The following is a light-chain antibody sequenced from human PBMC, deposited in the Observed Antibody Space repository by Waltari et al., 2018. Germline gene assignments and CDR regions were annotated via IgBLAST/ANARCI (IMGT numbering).Light chain of an antibody. CDR2: WAS. J-gene: IGKJ4*01. CDR3: QQYYGTPLT. Sequence: DIVMTQSPDSLAVSLGERATINCKSSQSVLYSSNNKDYLALYQEKPGQPPKLLIYWASTRESGVPDRFRGSGSETEFTLTISSLQAEDVAVYYCQQYYGTPLTFGGGTKVEVK. CDR1: QSVLYSSNNKDY. V-gene: IGKV4-1*01.